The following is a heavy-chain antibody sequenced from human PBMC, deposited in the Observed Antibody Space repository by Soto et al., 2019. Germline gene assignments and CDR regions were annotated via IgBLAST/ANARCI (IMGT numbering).Heavy chain of an antibody. V-gene: IGHV4-59*01. Sequence: QVQLQESGPGLGKPSETLSLTCTVSGGSIGNYYWSWIRQPPGAGLEWIGSIFYSGTANYNPTNYSPSFKSRVTISIDTSKNQFSLRLGPVTAADTAVYYCATLYNNFSYIAMDVWGQGTTVTVSS. D-gene: IGHD1-20*01. CDR2: IFYSGTANYNPT. CDR1: GGSIGNYY. CDR3: ATLYNNFSYIAMDV. J-gene: IGHJ6*02.